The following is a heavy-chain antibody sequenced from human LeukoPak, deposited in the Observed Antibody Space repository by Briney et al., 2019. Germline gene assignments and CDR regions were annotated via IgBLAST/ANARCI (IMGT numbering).Heavy chain of an antibody. CDR1: GGTFSSYA. CDR3: ARGSLLWFGEFGTFDI. D-gene: IGHD3-10*01. CDR2: IIPIFGTA. Sequence: SVKVSCKASGGTFSSYAISWVRQAPGQGLEWMGGIIPIFGTANYAQKFQGRVTITADKSTSTAYMELSSLRSEDTAVYYCARGSLLWFGEFGTFDIWGQGTMVTVSS. J-gene: IGHJ3*02. V-gene: IGHV1-69*06.